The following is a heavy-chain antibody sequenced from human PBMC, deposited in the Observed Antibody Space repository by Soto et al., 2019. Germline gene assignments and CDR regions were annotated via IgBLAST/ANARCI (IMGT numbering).Heavy chain of an antibody. V-gene: IGHV3-30-3*01. Sequence: GSLRLSCAASGFTFSSYAMHWVRQTPGKGLEWVAVISYDGSNKYYADSVKGRFTISRDNSKNTLYLQMNSLRAEDTAVYYCARSTLFGVVIIRLLDYWGQGTLVTVSS. CDR1: GFTFSSYA. D-gene: IGHD3-3*01. CDR2: ISYDGSNK. CDR3: ARSTLFGVVIIRLLDY. J-gene: IGHJ4*02.